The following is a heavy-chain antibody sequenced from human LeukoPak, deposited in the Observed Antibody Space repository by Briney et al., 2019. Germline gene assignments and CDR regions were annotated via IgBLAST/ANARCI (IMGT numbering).Heavy chain of an antibody. CDR2: INPNSGDT. CDR3: AKAKTIVGTFGFDY. CDR1: GSTSPAT. Sequence: ASVTVSCKASGSTSPATIWTWWGKPLGQGLEWVGGINPNSGDTNYAQKFQGRVTMTRDTSISTAYMELTRLTSDDTAVYYCAKAKTIVGTFGFDYWGQGTLVTVSS. J-gene: IGHJ4*02. V-gene: IGHV1-2*02. D-gene: IGHD2/OR15-2a*01.